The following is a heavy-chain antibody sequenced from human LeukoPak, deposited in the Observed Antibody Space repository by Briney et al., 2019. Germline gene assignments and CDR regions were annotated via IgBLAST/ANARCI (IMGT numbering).Heavy chain of an antibody. CDR1: GGSISSSNYY. J-gene: IGHJ4*02. D-gene: IGHD1-26*01. CDR3: ARYYSGSYGFDY. Sequence: SETLSLTCTVSGGSISSSNYYWGWIRQPPGEGLEWIGYIYYSGSTYYNPSLKSRVTMSVDTSKNQFSLKLSSVTAADTAVYYCARYYSGSYGFDYWGQGTLVTVSS. V-gene: IGHV4-39*01. CDR2: IYYSGST.